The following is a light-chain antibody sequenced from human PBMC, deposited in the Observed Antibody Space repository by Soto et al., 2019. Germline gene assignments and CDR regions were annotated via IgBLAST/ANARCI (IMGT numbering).Light chain of an antibody. V-gene: IGKV3-20*01. CDR2: GAY. CDR3: QQYGSSLPWT. J-gene: IGKJ1*01. CDR1: QSVSSN. Sequence: DIVLTQSPGTLSLSPGDSATLSCRASQSVSSNLAWYQQKPGQAPRLIIYGAYTRATGIPDRFSGSGSGTDFTLTISRLEPEDFAVYYCQQYGSSLPWTCGQGTKVDIK.